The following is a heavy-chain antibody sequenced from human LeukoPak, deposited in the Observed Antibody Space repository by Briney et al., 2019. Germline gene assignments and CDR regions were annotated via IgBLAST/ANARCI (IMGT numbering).Heavy chain of an antibody. CDR3: AGGTALFDY. V-gene: IGHV1-2*04. J-gene: IGHJ4*02. D-gene: IGHD1-1*01. CDR1: GYTFTGYY. Sequence: ASVKVSCKASGYTFTGYYMHWVRQAPGQGLEWMGWINPNSGGTNYAQKFQGWVTMTRDTSISTAYMELSSLRSEDTAVYYCAGGTALFDYWDQGTLVTVSS. CDR2: INPNSGGT.